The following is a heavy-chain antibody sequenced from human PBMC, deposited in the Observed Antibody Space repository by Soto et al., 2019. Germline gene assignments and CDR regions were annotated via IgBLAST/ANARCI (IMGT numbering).Heavy chain of an antibody. CDR1: GGSISNSY. Sequence: SETLSLTCTVSGGSISNSYWSWIRQHPGKGLEWIGYIYYSGITYYNPSLKSRVTISVDTSKNQFSLKLSSVTAADTAVYYCARDGLSSGPWGRWFDPWGQGTLVTVSS. CDR3: ARDGLSSGPWGRWFDP. CDR2: IYYSGIT. J-gene: IGHJ5*02. D-gene: IGHD3-22*01. V-gene: IGHV4-59*06.